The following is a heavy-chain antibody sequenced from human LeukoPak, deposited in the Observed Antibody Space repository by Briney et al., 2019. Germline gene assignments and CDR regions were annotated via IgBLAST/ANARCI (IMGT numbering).Heavy chain of an antibody. CDR3: ARDLWGSGIDN. Sequence: SETLSLTCTVSGGSISNYYWSWIRQPPGKGLEWIGYIDYSGNTNYNPSLKSRVTISVDTSKNQFSLKLSSVTAADTAVYYCARDLWGSGIDNWGQGTLVTVSS. CDR2: IDYSGNT. D-gene: IGHD3-10*01. J-gene: IGHJ4*02. V-gene: IGHV4-59*12. CDR1: GGSISNYY.